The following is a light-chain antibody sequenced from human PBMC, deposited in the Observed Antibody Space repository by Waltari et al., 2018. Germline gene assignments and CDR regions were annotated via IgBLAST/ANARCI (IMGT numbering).Light chain of an antibody. Sequence: QLVLPQSPSASASLGASVKLTCTLSSGHSSYAIAWHQQQPKKGPRYLMKLNSDGSHSKGDGIPDRFSGSSSGAERYLTISSLQSEDEADYYCQTWGTGSWVFGGGTKLTVL. CDR3: QTWGTGSWV. V-gene: IGLV4-69*01. J-gene: IGLJ3*02. CDR1: SGHSSYA. CDR2: LNSDGSH.